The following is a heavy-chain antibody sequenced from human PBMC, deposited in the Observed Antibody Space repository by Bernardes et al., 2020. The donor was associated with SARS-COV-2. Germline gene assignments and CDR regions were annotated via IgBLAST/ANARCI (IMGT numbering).Heavy chain of an antibody. CDR1: GGPIGSHY. Sequence: SETLSLTCTVSGGPIGSHYWNWIRQSPGKGLEWIGNVYFTGNTNHNPSLRSRAIIGIDTSKSQFSLRLNSVTAADAAVYYCARDVFLGSSWDQSYYGMDVWGQGTTVTVSS. V-gene: IGHV4-59*11. D-gene: IGHD6-13*01. J-gene: IGHJ6*02. CDR3: ARDVFLGSSWDQSYYGMDV. CDR2: VYFTGNT.